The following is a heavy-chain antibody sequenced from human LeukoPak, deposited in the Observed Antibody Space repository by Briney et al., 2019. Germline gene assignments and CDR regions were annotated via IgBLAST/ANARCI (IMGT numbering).Heavy chain of an antibody. J-gene: IGHJ4*02. D-gene: IGHD2-21*01. CDR3: ARGPYLFDS. Sequence: AAVKVSCKASGYTFTSYGMSWGGQAPGEGGEGMGGISAYNGNKNYEKKLQGRDTITTDTTTSRDYMELRRLRYDDTAVYYSARGPYLFDSWGQGTLVTVSS. V-gene: IGHV1-18*01. CDR2: ISAYNGNK. CDR1: GYTFTSYG.